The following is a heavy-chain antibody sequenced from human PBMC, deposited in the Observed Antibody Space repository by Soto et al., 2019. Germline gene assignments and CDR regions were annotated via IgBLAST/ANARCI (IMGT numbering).Heavy chain of an antibody. CDR3: ARDRRYSYGNYGYGMDV. Sequence: PGGSLRLSCVASGFTFSSYAMHWVRQAPGKGLEWVAVISYDGSNKYYADSVKGRFTISRDNSKNTLYLQMNSLRAEDTAVYYCARDRRYSYGNYGYGMDVWGQGTTVTVSS. D-gene: IGHD5-18*01. J-gene: IGHJ6*02. CDR2: ISYDGSNK. V-gene: IGHV3-30-3*01. CDR1: GFTFSSYA.